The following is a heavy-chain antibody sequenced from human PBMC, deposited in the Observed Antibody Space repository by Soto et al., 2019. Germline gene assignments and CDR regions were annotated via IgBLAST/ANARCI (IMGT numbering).Heavy chain of an antibody. J-gene: IGHJ4*02. V-gene: IGHV3-23*01. CDR1: GFNFKKFA. Sequence: EVQLLQSGGGVVKPGGSLRLSCVASGFNFKKFAMSWVRQAPGEGLEWVSGLRCCGGARSYAVSVKGRFSIARDDSTNTLSVQMNNLRVEVTAQYYWAKADGEQWLLPHLDKWGQGTLVTVS. CDR3: AKADGEQWLLPHLDK. D-gene: IGHD6-19*01. CDR2: LRCCGGAR.